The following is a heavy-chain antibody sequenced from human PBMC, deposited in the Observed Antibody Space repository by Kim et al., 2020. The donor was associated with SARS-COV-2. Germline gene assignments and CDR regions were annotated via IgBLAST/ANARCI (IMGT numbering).Heavy chain of an antibody. Sequence: GGSLRLSCAASGFTFSSYWMTWVRQAPGKGLEWVANIKQDGSDKYYVGSVQGRFTISRDNAHNSVYLQMNSLRAEDTAVYYCARDSGRSSSWPDVLDYWG. CDR3: ARDSGRSSSWPDVLDY. J-gene: IGHJ4*01. CDR1: GFTFSSYW. CDR2: IKQDGSDK. D-gene: IGHD1-26*01. V-gene: IGHV3-7*01.